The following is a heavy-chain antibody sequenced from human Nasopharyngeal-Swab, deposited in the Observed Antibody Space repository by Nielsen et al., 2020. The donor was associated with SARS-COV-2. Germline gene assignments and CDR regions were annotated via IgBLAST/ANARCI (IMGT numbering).Heavy chain of an antibody. CDR3: AKIEWQSVRWFER. D-gene: IGHD5-12*01. CDR1: GGSVSNYY. J-gene: IGHJ5*02. Sequence: SETLSLTCTVSGGSVSNYYWSWIRQPPGKGLEWIAYIYNSASTSYNPSLKGRLTVSVDTSKNQLSLKLNSVTASDTAVYYCAKIEWQSVRWFERWGQGTLVTVSS. V-gene: IGHV4-59*08. CDR2: IYNSAST.